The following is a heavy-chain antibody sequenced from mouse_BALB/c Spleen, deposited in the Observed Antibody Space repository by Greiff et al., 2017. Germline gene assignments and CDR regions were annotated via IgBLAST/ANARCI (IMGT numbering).Heavy chain of an antibody. D-gene: IGHD2-4*01. CDR2: ISNGGGST. Sequence: EVMLVESGGGLVQPGGSLKLSCAASGFTFSSYTMSWVRQTPEKRLEWVAYISNGGGSTYYPDTVKGRFTISRDNAKNTLYLQMSSLKSEDTAMYYCARDGEGLRRFAYWGQGTLVTVSA. J-gene: IGHJ3*01. CDR1: GFTFSSYT. V-gene: IGHV5-12-2*01. CDR3: ARDGEGLRRFAY.